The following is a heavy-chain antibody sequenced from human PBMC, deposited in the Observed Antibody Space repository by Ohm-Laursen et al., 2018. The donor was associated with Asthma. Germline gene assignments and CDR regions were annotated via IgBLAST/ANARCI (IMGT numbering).Heavy chain of an antibody. CDR1: GGAVAHGAYY. Sequence: SETLSLTCSVSGGAVAHGAYYWTWIRQPPGKGLEWIGNIYYSGSTNYNPSLKSRVTISVDTSKNQFSLKLSSVTAADTAVYYCARRAYGGNSGFLFDYWGQGTLVTVSS. CDR3: ARRAYGGNSGFLFDY. V-gene: IGHV4-61*08. D-gene: IGHD4-23*01. CDR2: IYYSGST. J-gene: IGHJ4*02.